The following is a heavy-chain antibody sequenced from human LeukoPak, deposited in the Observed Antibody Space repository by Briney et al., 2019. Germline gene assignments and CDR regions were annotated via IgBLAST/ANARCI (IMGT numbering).Heavy chain of an antibody. CDR3: ARDLDSGWTYGMDV. CDR1: GFXFSSYW. D-gene: IGHD6-19*01. V-gene: IGHV3-7*05. Sequence: GGSLRLSCAASGFXFSSYWISWVRQAPGKGLEWVANIKEDGSQKYYVDSVKGRFTISRDNAKNSLFLQMNSLRAEDTAVFYCARDLDSGWTYGMDVWGQGTTVTVSS. CDR2: IKEDGSQK. J-gene: IGHJ6*02.